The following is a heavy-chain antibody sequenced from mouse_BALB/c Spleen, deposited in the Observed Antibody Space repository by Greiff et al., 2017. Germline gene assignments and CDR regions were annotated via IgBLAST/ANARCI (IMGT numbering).Heavy chain of an antibody. CDR2: IYPGDGDT. J-gene: IGHJ2*01. D-gene: IGHD1-1*01. CDR3: ARDHYGSSYGFDY. Sequence: QVQLQQSGAELVRPGSSVKISCKASGYAFSSYWMNWVKQRPGQGLEWIGQIYPGDGDTNYNGKFKGKATLTADKSSSTAYMQLSSLTSEDSAVYFCARDHYGSSYGFDYWGQGTTLTVSS. V-gene: IGHV1-80*01. CDR1: GYAFSSYW.